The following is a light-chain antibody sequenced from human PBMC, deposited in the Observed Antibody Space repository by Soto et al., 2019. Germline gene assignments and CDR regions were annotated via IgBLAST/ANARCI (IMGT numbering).Light chain of an antibody. V-gene: IGLV2-14*01. J-gene: IGLJ1*01. CDR3: SSKRDSSTLFV. CDR2: EVT. CDR1: SSDVGGYNY. Sequence: QSAPTQPRSVSGSPGQSVTISCTGTSSDVGGYNYVSWYQHHPGKVPKLLIYEVTNRPSGVSDRFSGSKSGNTASLTISGLQAEDEADYYCSSKRDSSTLFVFGTGTKLTVL.